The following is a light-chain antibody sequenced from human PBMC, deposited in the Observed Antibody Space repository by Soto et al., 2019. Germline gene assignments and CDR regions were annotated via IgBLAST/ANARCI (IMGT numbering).Light chain of an antibody. CDR2: DVS. Sequence: ENVLTQSPATLSLSPGERVTPSCRASQSVSNSLAWYQQKPGQPPRLLIYDVSNRATGIPARFSGSGSGTDFTLTITSLEPEDFAVYFCHQRYNWPRVTFGQGTRLEIK. V-gene: IGKV3-11*01. CDR3: HQRYNWPRVT. J-gene: IGKJ5*01. CDR1: QSVSNS.